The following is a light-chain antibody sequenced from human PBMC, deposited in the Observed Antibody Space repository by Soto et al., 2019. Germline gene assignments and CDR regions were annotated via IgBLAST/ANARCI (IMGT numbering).Light chain of an antibody. J-gene: IGKJ1*01. Sequence: DIQMTQSPSTLSASVGDRVTITCRASQSISSWLAWYQQKPGKAPKLLIYKASSLESGVPSRFSGSGSGTEFTLTISSLQPDDFTTYYCHQYSTFGQGTKVEIK. V-gene: IGKV1-5*03. CDR3: HQYST. CDR2: KAS. CDR1: QSISSW.